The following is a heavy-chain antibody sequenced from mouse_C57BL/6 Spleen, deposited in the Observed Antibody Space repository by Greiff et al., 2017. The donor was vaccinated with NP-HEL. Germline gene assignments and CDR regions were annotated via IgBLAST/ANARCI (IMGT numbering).Heavy chain of an antibody. CDR1: GYAFSSSW. CDR3: ARRGVPYAMDY. CDR2: IYPGDGDT. V-gene: IGHV1-82*01. J-gene: IGHJ4*01. Sequence: VQLQQSGPELVKPGASVKISCKASGYAFSSSWMNWVKQRPGKGLEWIGRIYPGDGDTNYNGKFKGKATLTADKSSSTDYMQLSSLTSEDSAVYVCARRGVPYAMDYWGQGTSVTVSS.